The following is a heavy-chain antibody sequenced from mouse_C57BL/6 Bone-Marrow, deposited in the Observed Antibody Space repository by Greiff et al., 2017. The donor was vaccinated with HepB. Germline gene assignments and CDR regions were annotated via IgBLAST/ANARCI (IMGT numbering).Heavy chain of an antibody. CDR1: GYTFTSYG. CDR3: ARDGYYLWYFDV. D-gene: IGHD2-3*01. V-gene: IGHV1-81*01. CDR2: IYPRSGNT. Sequence: QVQLKESGAELARPGASVKLSCKASGYTFTSYGISWVKQRTGQGLEWIGEIYPRSGNTYYNEKFKGKATLTADKSSSTAYMELRSLTSEDSAVYFCARDGYYLWYFDVWGTGTTVTVSS. J-gene: IGHJ1*03.